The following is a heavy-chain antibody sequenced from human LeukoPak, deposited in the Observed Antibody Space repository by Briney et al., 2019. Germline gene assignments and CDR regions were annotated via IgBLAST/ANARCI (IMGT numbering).Heavy chain of an antibody. D-gene: IGHD3-10*01. CDR3: ARGRRGNYYGSGSLVGNDY. CDR2: IYRSGGT. CDR1: GGSMSSYY. J-gene: IGHJ4*02. Sequence: TSETLSLTCTVSGGSMSSYYWGWIRQPPGKGLEWIGYIYRSGGTNYNPSVRSRVSISLDTSKNQFSLKLSSVTAAHTAVYYCARGRRGNYYGSGSLVGNDYWGQGTLVTVSS. V-gene: IGHV4-59*12.